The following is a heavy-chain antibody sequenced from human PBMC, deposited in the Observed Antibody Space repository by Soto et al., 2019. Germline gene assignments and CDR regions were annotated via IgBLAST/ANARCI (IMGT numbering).Heavy chain of an antibody. J-gene: IGHJ6*02. CDR3: ARDTYYYDSSGYLDYYYGMDV. Sequence: SETLSLTCTVSGGSISSSSYYWGWIRQPPGKGLEWIGSIYYSGSTYYNPSLKSRVTISVDTSKNQFSLKLSSVTAADTAVYYCARDTYYYDSSGYLDYYYGMDVWGQGTTVTVSS. V-gene: IGHV4-39*01. CDR1: GGSISSSSYY. D-gene: IGHD3-22*01. CDR2: IYYSGST.